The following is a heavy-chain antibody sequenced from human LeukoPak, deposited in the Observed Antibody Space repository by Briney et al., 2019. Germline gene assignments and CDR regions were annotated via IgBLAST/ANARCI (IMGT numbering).Heavy chain of an antibody. J-gene: IGHJ4*02. Sequence: ASVKVSCKASGYTFTGYYMHWVRQAPGQGLEWMGWINTNTGNPTYAQGFTGRFVFSLDTSVSTTYLQISSLKAEDTAVYFCARDLSFSYSSGPGGYWGQGTLVTVSS. CDR2: INTNTGNP. V-gene: IGHV7-4-1*02. CDR3: ARDLSFSYSSGPGGY. D-gene: IGHD6-19*01. CDR1: GYTFTGYY.